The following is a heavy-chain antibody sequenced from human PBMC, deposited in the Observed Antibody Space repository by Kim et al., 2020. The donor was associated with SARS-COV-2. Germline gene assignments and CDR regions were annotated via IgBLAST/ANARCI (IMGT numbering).Heavy chain of an antibody. CDR1: GGSISSSSYY. J-gene: IGHJ4*02. CDR2: IYYSGST. D-gene: IGHD1-26*01. Sequence: SETLSLTCTVSGGSISSSSYYWGWIRQPPGKGLEWIGSIYYSGSTYYNPSLKSRVTISVDTSKNQFSLKLSSVTAADTAVYYCARRGTFWVGRHYFDYWGQGTLVTVSS. V-gene: IGHV4-39*01. CDR3: ARRGTFWVGRHYFDY.